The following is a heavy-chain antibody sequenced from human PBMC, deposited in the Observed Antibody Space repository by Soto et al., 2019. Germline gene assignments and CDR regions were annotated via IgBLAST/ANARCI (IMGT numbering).Heavy chain of an antibody. V-gene: IGHV1-8*01. Sequence: ASVKVSCKASGYTFTSYDINWVRQATGQGLEWMGWMNPNSGNTGYAPKFQGRVTMTRNTSISTAYMEVSSLKDEDTAVYFCTGGGMGGSRVRGYWAQEPPVPVPS. CDR2: MNPNSGNT. CDR3: TGGGMGGSRVRGY. CDR1: GYTFTSYD. D-gene: IGHD1-26*01. J-gene: IGHJ4*02.